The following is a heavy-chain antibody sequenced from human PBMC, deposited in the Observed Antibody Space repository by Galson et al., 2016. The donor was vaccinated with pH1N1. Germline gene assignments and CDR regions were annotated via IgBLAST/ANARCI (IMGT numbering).Heavy chain of an antibody. CDR2: IDPSGGGT. D-gene: IGHD1-26*01. CDR3: TRDLGRLRDY. Sequence: SVKVSCKASGYTFTTSYIHWVRQAPGEGLEWMGVIDPSGGGTTYVQKFQARVTMTRDTSTSTVYLDLNRLNSEDTSVYYCTRDLGRLRDYWGQGTLVTVSS. J-gene: IGHJ4*02. CDR1: GYTFTTSY. V-gene: IGHV1-46*01.